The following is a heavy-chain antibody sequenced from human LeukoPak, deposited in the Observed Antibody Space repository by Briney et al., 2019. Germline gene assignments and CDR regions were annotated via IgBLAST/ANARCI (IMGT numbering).Heavy chain of an antibody. Sequence: GGSLRLSCAASRLIVSANYMAWVRQAPGKGLEWFSVIYSGGNTYYADSVKGRFTISRDNSKNTLYLQMNSLRAEDTAVYYCARDRGWFDPWGLGTLVTVSS. CDR3: ARDRGWFDP. J-gene: IGHJ5*02. V-gene: IGHV3-66*01. CDR1: RLIVSANY. CDR2: IYSGGNT.